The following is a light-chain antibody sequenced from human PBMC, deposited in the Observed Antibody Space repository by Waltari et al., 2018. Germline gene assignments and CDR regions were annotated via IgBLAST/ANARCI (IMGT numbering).Light chain of an antibody. CDR3: QQSSTWT. Sequence: DIQMTQSPSALSASVGDRVPISCRASQTMSSDLNWYQQKPGTAPKVLIYAVSNLQSGVPSRFSGSGSGTDFTLTISSLQPEDSATYYCQQSSTWTFGQGTKVEIK. J-gene: IGKJ1*01. CDR1: QTMSSD. V-gene: IGKV1-39*01. CDR2: AVS.